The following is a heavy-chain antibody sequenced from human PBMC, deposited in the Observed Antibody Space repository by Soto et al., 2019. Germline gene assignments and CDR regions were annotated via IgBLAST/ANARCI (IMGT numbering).Heavy chain of an antibody. Sequence: PGGSLRLSCAASGFTFSSYGMHWVRQAPGKGLEWVAVISYDGSNKYYADSAKGRFTISRDNSKNTLYLQMNSLRAEDTAVYYCAKAHYYDSSGYFDYWGQGTLVTVSS. CDR2: ISYDGSNK. J-gene: IGHJ4*02. CDR1: GFTFSSYG. CDR3: AKAHYYDSSGYFDY. V-gene: IGHV3-30*18. D-gene: IGHD3-22*01.